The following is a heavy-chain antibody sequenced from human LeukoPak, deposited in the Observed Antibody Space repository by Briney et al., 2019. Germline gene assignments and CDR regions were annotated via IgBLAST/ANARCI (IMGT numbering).Heavy chain of an antibody. J-gene: IGHJ4*02. CDR3: TTNTSPRG. CDR1: GFTFNDTW. Sequence: GGSLRLSCAASGFTFNDTWMSWVRQAAGKGLEWVGRIKDKGDGGTTDYAAPVKGRFTVSRDDSKNTLYLQMNSLKIEDTAVYYCTTNTSPRGWGQGTLVTVSS. CDR2: IKDKGDGGTT. V-gene: IGHV3-15*01. D-gene: IGHD2-2*01.